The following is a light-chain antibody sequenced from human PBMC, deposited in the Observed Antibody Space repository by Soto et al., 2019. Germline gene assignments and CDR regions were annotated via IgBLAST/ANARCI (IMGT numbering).Light chain of an antibody. CDR3: SSYTNNGAPV. V-gene: IGLV2-14*01. CDR2: GVT. Sequence: QSLLTHPASVSRSPGQSITIFCTGTNSDVGGYNYVSWYYLHPGKAPKLIIYGVTNRPSGVSDRFSCSKSGYTDSLTISGLRAEDEADYYCSSYTNNGAPVFGTGTQVTVL. CDR1: NSDVGGYNY. J-gene: IGLJ1*01.